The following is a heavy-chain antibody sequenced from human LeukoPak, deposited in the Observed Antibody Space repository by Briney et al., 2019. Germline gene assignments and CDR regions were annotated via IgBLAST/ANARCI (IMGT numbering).Heavy chain of an antibody. CDR3: ARDFRSAFDI. V-gene: IGHV4-61*02. CDR1: GGSISSGSYY. Sequence: PSETLSLTCTVSGGSISSGSYYWSWIRQPAGKGLEWIGRIYTSGSTNYNPSLKSRVTISVDTPKNQFSLKLSSVTAADTAVYYCARDFRSAFDIWGQGTVVTVSS. CDR2: IYTSGST. J-gene: IGHJ3*02.